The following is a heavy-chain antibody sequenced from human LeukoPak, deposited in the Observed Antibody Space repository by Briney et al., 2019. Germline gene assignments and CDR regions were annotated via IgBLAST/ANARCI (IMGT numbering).Heavy chain of an antibody. V-gene: IGHV3-30*19. D-gene: IGHD4-23*01. Sequence: GRSLRLSCAPSGFTFSNYGMHWVRQAPGKGLEWVAFMPYDGTNKYYADSVKGRFTISRDNSKNTLYLQMNSLRAADTALYYCARGAHKRDDYGGFFDYWGQKTLVTVSS. CDR2: MPYDGTNK. CDR3: ARGAHKRDDYGGFFDY. CDR1: GFTFSNYG. J-gene: IGHJ4*02.